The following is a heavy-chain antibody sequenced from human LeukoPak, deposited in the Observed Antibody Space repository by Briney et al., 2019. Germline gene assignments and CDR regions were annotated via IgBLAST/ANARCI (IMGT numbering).Heavy chain of an antibody. D-gene: IGHD6-13*01. Sequence: GGSLRLSCADSGFTFSRFSMNWVRQAPGKGLEWVSSISSSSSYIYYADSVKGRFTISRDNAKNSLYLQMNSLRAEDTAVYYCARGGIAAAGVRVWYFDYWGQGTLVTVSS. CDR3: ARGGIAAAGVRVWYFDY. CDR1: GFTFSRFS. V-gene: IGHV3-21*01. J-gene: IGHJ4*02. CDR2: ISSSSSYI.